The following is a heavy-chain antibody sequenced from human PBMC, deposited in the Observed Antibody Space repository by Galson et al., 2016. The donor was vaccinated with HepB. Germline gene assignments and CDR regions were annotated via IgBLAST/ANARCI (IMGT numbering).Heavy chain of an antibody. CDR2: ISHDARRT. D-gene: IGHD1-1*01. V-gene: IGHV3-30-3*01. J-gene: IGHJ4*02. CDR3: AGDGWIASTRTFFDS. Sequence: SLRLSCAASGFSFSGYAMHLVRQAPGKELEWVTDISHDARRTNYADSVKGRFTISRDNSKNTLFLQLTSLRPEDTALYYCAGDGWIASTRTFFDSWGQGTLVTVSS. CDR1: GFSFSGYA.